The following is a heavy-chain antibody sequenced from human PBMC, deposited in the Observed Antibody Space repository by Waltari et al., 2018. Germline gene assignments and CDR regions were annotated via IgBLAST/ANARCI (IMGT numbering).Heavy chain of an antibody. CDR1: GGSISSSSYY. Sequence: QLQLQESGPGLVKPSETLSLTCTVSGGSISSSSYYSGWVRQRPAKGLEWIGSIYYSGSTYYNPSLKSRVTISVDTSKNQFSLRVSSVTAADTAVFYCARMVRGYCSSTSCHTDHWGQGTLVTVSS. V-gene: IGHV4-39*07. J-gene: IGHJ4*02. D-gene: IGHD2-2*01. CDR3: ARMVRGYCSSTSCHTDH. CDR2: IYYSGST.